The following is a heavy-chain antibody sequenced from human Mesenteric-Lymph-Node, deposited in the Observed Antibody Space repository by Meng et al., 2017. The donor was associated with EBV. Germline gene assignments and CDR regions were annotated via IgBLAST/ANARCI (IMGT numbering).Heavy chain of an antibody. J-gene: IGHJ4*02. D-gene: IGHD3-3*01. Sequence: QVQLQESGPGLVTASETLSLTCSVSGGSVSTDRYYWSWIRQPPGKGLEWIGYVYYGGSTNYNPSLRSRATISLDTSENQFSLSLSSVTTADTAVYYCARDQGNFWSACIDYWGQGTLVTVSS. CDR3: ARDQGNFWSACIDY. CDR1: GGSVSTDRYY. V-gene: IGHV4-61*01. CDR2: VYYGGST.